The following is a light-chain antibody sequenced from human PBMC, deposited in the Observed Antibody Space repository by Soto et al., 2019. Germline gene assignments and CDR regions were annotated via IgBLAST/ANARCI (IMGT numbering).Light chain of an antibody. CDR2: GAS. CDR1: QSIRSN. V-gene: IGKV3D-15*01. J-gene: IGKJ4*01. Sequence: EIVMTQSPATLSVSPGERVTLSCRASQSIRSNLAWYQQQRGQTPRLLIYGASTRATDIPARFSGSGSGTEFTLTVSSLQSEDFAVYYCQQYNSWPLTFSGGTKVEIK. CDR3: QQYNSWPLT.